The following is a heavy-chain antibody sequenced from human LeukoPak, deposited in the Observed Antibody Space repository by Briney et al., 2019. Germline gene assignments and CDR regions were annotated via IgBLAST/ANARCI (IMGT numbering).Heavy chain of an antibody. CDR2: INPNSGGT. D-gene: IGHD2-15*01. J-gene: IGHJ4*02. Sequence: ASVKVSCKASGYTFTGYYVHWVRQAPGQGLKWMGWINPNSGGTKYAQKFQGRVTMTRDTSITTAYMELSSLRSDDTAVYYCARFLGYCSAGSCFFDYWGQGTLVTVSP. CDR1: GYTFTGYY. V-gene: IGHV1-2*02. CDR3: ARFLGYCSAGSCFFDY.